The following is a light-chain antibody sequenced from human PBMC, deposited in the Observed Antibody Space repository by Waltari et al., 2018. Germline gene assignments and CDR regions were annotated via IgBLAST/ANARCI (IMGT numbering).Light chain of an antibody. J-gene: IGKJ5*01. CDR3: QQRNDCPIT. CDR2: DAY. CDR1: HYIGSD. Sequence: EIVLTQSPSPVSLFPGGRATIFCRASHYIGSDLAWYQQNPGQAPRLLVDDAYNRAPGNPARFSGSGSGTDVTLTSTSLDPEDSAVYYCQQRNDCPITFGQGTRVGI. V-gene: IGKV3-11*01.